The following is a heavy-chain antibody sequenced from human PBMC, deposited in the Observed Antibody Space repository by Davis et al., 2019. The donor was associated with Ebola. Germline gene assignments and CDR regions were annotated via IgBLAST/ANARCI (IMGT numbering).Heavy chain of an antibody. V-gene: IGHV1-69*02. J-gene: IGHJ6*02. CDR1: GGTFSSYT. Sequence: SAKVSSKASGGTFSSYTISWVRQAPGQGLEWMGRIIPILGIANYAQKFQGRATITADKSTSTAYMELSSLRSEDTAVYYCAGAGSNLVSLHYGMDVWGQGTTVTVSS. CDR2: IIPILGIA. CDR3: AGAGSNLVSLHYGMDV. D-gene: IGHD3-10*01.